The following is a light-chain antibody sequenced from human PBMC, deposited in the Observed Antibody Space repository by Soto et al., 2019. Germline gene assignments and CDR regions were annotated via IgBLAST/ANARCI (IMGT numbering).Light chain of an antibody. CDR2: GAS. J-gene: IGKJ4*01. CDR1: QSVYSN. V-gene: IGKV3-15*01. CDR3: QQYHKWPLT. Sequence: EIVMTQSPATLSVSPGERATLSCRAGQSVYSNLAWFQHKPGQAPRLLIHGASTRATGIPDRFSGSESGTEFTLTISSLQSEDFAVYYCQQYHKWPLTFGGGTKVEIK.